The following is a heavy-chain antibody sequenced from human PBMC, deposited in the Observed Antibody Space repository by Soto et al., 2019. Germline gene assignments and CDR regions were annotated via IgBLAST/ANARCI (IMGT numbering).Heavy chain of an antibody. CDR3: ASPFELTTVTLDY. CDR1: GGTFSSYA. Sequence: GASVKVSCKASGGTFSSYAISWVRQAPGQGLEWMGGIIPIFGTANYAQKFQGRVTITADESTSTAYMELSSLRSEDTAVYYCASPFELTTVTLDYWGQGTLVTV. V-gene: IGHV1-69*13. J-gene: IGHJ4*02. CDR2: IIPIFGTA. D-gene: IGHD4-4*01.